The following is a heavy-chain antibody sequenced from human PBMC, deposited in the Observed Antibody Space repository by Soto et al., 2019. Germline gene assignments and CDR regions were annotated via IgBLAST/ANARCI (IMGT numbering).Heavy chain of an antibody. CDR1: GYRFTSLD. CDR3: ARGVSAGVDY. Sequence: ALVKVSWKGSGYRFTSLDINWVRQTAGQGLEWMGWMQPSTGRTGYAQKFQGRVTMTRDTSINTAYMELTTLTSDDTAFYYCARGVSAGVDYWGQGTLVTVSS. J-gene: IGHJ4*02. V-gene: IGHV1-8*01. CDR2: MQPSTGRT. D-gene: IGHD1-26*01.